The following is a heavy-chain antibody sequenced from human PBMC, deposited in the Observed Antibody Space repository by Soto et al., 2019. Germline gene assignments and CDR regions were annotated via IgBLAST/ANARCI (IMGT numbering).Heavy chain of an antibody. CDR3: AREVEWELLPVAFDI. V-gene: IGHV4-4*02. Sequence: TLSLTCAVSGCSISSSNWWSWVRHPPGKGLEWIGEIYHSGSTNYNPSLKSRVTISVDKSKNQFSLKLSSVTAADTAVYYCAREVEWELLPVAFDIWGQGTMVTVSS. CDR2: IYHSGST. CDR1: GCSISSSNW. J-gene: IGHJ3*02. D-gene: IGHD1-26*01.